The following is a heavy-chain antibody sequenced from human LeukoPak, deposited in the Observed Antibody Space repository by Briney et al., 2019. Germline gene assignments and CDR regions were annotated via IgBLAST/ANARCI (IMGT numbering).Heavy chain of an antibody. D-gene: IGHD6-19*01. CDR1: GFTFDDYA. CDR3: AKEIAVAGILNYYYYYGMDV. V-gene: IGHV3-9*01. Sequence: GRSLRLSCAASGFTFDDYAMHWVRQAPGKGLEWVSGISWNSGSIGYADSVKGRFTISRDNAKNSLYLQMNSLRAEDTALYYCAKEIAVAGILNYYYYYGMDVWGQGTTVTVS. J-gene: IGHJ6*02. CDR2: ISWNSGSI.